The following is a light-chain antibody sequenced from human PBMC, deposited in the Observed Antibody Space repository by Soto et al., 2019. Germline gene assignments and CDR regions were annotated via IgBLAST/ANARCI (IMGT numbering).Light chain of an antibody. CDR3: QQYNYYWT. CDR1: QSINNW. J-gene: IGKJ1*01. CDR2: DAS. Sequence: DIQMTQSPSTLSASVGDRVTISCRASQSINNWLAWYQQKPGKAPNLLIYDASSLESGVPSRFSGNGPGTEFTLTISSLQPDDFATYYCQQYNYYWTFGRGTKVDIK. V-gene: IGKV1-5*01.